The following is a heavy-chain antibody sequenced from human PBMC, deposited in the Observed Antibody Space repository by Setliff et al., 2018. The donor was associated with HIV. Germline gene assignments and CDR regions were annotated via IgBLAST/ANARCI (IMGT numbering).Heavy chain of an antibody. Sequence: ASVKVSCKASGYTFTGYYMHWVRQAPGQGLEWMGRINPNSGGTNYAQKFQGRVTMTRDTSITTAFMELSRLRSDDTAVHYCASKVHCTSGVCLDAFDIWGQGTMVTVSS. CDR1: GYTFTGYY. CDR2: INPNSGGT. CDR3: ASKVHCTSGVCLDAFDI. J-gene: IGHJ3*02. V-gene: IGHV1-2*06. D-gene: IGHD2-8*01.